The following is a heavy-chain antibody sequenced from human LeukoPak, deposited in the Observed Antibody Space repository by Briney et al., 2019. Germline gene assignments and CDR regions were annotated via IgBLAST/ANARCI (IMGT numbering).Heavy chain of an antibody. V-gene: IGHV4-4*07. Sequence: SETLSLTCTVSGGSITNYYWSWIRQPAGKGLEWIGRIYTSGSTNYNPSLKSRVTISVDTSKNQFSLKLSSVTAADTAVYYCASLAGDYQGADAFDIWGQGTMVTVSS. CDR2: IYTSGST. D-gene: IGHD4-17*01. CDR3: ASLAGDYQGADAFDI. J-gene: IGHJ3*02. CDR1: GGSITNYY.